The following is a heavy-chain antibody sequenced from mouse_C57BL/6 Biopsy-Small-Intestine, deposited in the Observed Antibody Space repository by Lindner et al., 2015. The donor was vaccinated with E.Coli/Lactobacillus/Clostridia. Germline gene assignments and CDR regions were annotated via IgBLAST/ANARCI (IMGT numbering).Heavy chain of an antibody. CDR1: GFSLTSYG. J-gene: IGHJ4*01. CDR2: MGWEDKK. CDR3: TREIYYYAMDY. Sequence: VQLQESGPDLVQPSQTLSLTCTVSGFSLTSYGVHWIRQPPGKGLEWVGTMGWEDKKYYNSALKSRLSISRDTSKNQVFLKLSSLQTEDTAMYYCTREIYYYAMDYWGQGTSVTVSS. V-gene: IGHV2-6*01.